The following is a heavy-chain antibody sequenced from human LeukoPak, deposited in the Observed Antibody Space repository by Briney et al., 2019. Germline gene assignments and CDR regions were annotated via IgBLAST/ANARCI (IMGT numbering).Heavy chain of an antibody. Sequence: VKPSETLSLTCTVFGGSISSRNYYWGWLRQTPGKGLEWIGSIYSSGSTYYNPSLKSPVTISVDTSKNQFSLKLSSVAAADTAIYYCASHGGYYFDYWGQGTLVTVSS. CDR1: GGSISSRNYY. J-gene: IGHJ4*02. D-gene: IGHD3-16*01. CDR2: IYSSGST. CDR3: ASHGGYYFDY. V-gene: IGHV4-39*07.